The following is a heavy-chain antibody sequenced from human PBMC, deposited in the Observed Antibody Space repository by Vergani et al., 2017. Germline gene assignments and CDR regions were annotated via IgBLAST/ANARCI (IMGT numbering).Heavy chain of an antibody. D-gene: IGHD1-20*01. J-gene: IGHJ3*02. CDR2: ISGSGGST. V-gene: IGHV3-23*01. CDR1: GFTFSSYA. Sequence: EVQLLESGGGLVQPGGSLRLSCAASGFTFSSYAMSWVRQTPGKGLEWVSAISGSGGSTYYADSVKGRFTSSRDNSKNTLYRQMNSLRAEDTAVYYCAKDKWKREEHAFDIWGQGTMVTVSS. CDR3: AKDKWKREEHAFDI.